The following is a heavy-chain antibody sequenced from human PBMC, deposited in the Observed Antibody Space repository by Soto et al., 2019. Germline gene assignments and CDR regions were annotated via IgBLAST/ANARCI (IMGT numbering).Heavy chain of an antibody. D-gene: IGHD3-3*01. CDR2: ISSSSSYI. CDR3: ARGYDFWSGDYGSPDPTIYFDY. J-gene: IGHJ4*02. Sequence: GGSLRLSCAASGFTFSSYSMNWVRQAPGKGLEWVSSISSSSSYIYYADSVKGRFIISRDNAKNSLYLQMNSLRAEDTAVYYCARGYDFWSGDYGSPDPTIYFDYWGQGTLVTVSS. CDR1: GFTFSSYS. V-gene: IGHV3-21*01.